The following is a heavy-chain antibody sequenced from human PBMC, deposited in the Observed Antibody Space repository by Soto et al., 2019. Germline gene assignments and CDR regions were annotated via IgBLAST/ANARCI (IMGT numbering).Heavy chain of an antibody. J-gene: IGHJ4*02. D-gene: IGHD3-10*01. Sequence: QVQLVQSGAEVKKPGSSVKVSCKASGDTFNFYTINWVRQAPGLGLEWMGRFNPILSFSNSALKFQGRVTLPADKSTSTADMVLSSLRSEDTAIYSCATSFGSGSRAFDYWGQGALVTVSS. CDR2: FNPILSFS. V-gene: IGHV1-69*02. CDR3: ATSFGSGSRAFDY. CDR1: GDTFNFYT.